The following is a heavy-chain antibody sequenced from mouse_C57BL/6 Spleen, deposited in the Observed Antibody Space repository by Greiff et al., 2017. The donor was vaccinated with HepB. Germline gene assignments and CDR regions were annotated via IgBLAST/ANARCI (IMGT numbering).Heavy chain of an antibody. Sequence: EVMLVESGGGLVKPGGSLKLSCAASGFTFSDYGMHWVRQAPEKGLEWVAYISSGSSTIYYADTVKGRFTISRDNAKNTLFLRMTSLRSEDTAMYYCARDYYLWYFDVWGTGTTVTVSS. CDR2: ISSGSSTI. CDR3: ARDYYLWYFDV. D-gene: IGHD1-1*01. J-gene: IGHJ1*03. V-gene: IGHV5-17*01. CDR1: GFTFSDYG.